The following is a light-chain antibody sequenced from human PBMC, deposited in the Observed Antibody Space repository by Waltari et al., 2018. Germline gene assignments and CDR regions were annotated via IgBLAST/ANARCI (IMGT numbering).Light chain of an antibody. CDR2: DAS. J-gene: IGKJ4*01. CDR1: QDISNY. Sequence: DILMTQNPSLLSASVGDRVTINSQARQDISNYLNWFQQKPGETPKLLIYDASNLETGVPSRFSGSGSGTDFTFTISSLQPEDLATYYCQQYDHLPLTFGGGTKVEIK. CDR3: QQYDHLPLT. V-gene: IGKV1-33*01.